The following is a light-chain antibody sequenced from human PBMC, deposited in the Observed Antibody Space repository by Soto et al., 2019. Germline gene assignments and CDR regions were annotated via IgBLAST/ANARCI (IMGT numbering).Light chain of an antibody. CDR1: QSVYSN. CDR2: HAS. CDR3: QQYTKWPLT. Sequence: EIVMTQSPATLSVSPGKRATLSCRASQSVYSNLAWYQQKPGQAPRLLIYHASTRATGIPARFSGGGSGTELTLTISSLQSEDFAVYYCQQYTKWPLTFGGGTKVEIK. J-gene: IGKJ4*01. V-gene: IGKV3-15*01.